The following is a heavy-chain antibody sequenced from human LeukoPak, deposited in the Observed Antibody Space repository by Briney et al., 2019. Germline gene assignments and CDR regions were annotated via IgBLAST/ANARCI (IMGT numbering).Heavy chain of an antibody. CDR1: GFPFSDFS. CDR2: TNSGGSTT. Sequence: GGSLRLSCATSGFPFSDFSMTWVRQAPGKGLEWISTTNSGGSTTDYAESVKGRFTISKDNSKNTLYLQMSSLRVEDTAIYYCAKQSYARSLGEGGPGTLVTVSS. V-gene: IGHV3-23*01. CDR3: AKQSYARSLGE. D-gene: IGHD2-8*01. J-gene: IGHJ4*02.